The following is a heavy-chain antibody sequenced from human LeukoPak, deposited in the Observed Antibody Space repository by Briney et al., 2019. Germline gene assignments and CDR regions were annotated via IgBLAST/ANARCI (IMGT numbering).Heavy chain of an antibody. V-gene: IGHV1-8*03. D-gene: IGHD6-6*01. CDR2: MNPNSGNT. CDR3: ARGWSLTGTYSSSPAPDY. Sequence: GASVKVSCKASGYTFTSYDINWVRQATGQGLEWMGWMNPNSGNTGYAQKFQGRVTITRNTSISTAYMELSSLRSEDTAVYYCARGWSLTGTYSSSPAPDYWGQGTLVTVSS. CDR1: GYTFTSYD. J-gene: IGHJ4*02.